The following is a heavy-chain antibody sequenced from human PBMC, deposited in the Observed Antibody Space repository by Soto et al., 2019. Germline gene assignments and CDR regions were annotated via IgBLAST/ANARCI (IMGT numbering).Heavy chain of an antibody. D-gene: IGHD6-13*01. CDR1: GFTFSSYG. J-gene: IGHJ4*02. V-gene: IGHV3-33*01. Sequence: QVQLVESGGGVVQPGRSLRLSCAASGFTFSSYGMDWVRQAPGKGLEWVAVIWYDGSRKYYGESVKGRFTISRDDSKNVVYLQMNSLRDEDTAVYHCARWGSRWSFDYWGQGTLVTVSS. CDR3: ARWGSRWSFDY. CDR2: IWYDGSRK.